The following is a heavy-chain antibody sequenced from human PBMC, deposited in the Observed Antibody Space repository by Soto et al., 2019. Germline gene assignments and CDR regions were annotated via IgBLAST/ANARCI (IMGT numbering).Heavy chain of an antibody. Sequence: SETLSLTCTVSGGSISSSSYYWGWIRQPPGKGLEWIGSIYYSGSTYYNPSLKSRVTISVDTSKNQFSLKLSSVTAADTAVYYCAITRSVRGVTDRVYYFDYWGQGTLVTVSS. J-gene: IGHJ4*02. CDR3: AITRSVRGVTDRVYYFDY. CDR1: GGSISSSSYY. V-gene: IGHV4-39*01. D-gene: IGHD3-10*01. CDR2: IYYSGST.